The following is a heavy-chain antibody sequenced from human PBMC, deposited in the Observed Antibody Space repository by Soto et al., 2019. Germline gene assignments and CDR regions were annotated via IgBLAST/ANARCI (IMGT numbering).Heavy chain of an antibody. V-gene: IGHV1-18*04. CDR1: GYTFTNYG. CDR2: ISTAHRDI. D-gene: IGHD2-2*01. J-gene: IGHJ5*02. CDR3: ARAYTATLIVLVPAANWFDP. Sequence: ASVKVSCKACGYTFTNYGISWVRQAPGQGLEWMGWISTAHRDIGYAQKFQGRVTMTRDTSTSTVYMELSSLRSEDTAVYYCARAYTATLIVLVPAANWFDPWGQGTLVTVSS.